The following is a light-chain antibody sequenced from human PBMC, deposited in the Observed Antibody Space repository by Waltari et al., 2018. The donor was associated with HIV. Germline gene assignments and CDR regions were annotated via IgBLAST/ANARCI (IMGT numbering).Light chain of an antibody. CDR2: DDR. V-gene: IGLV3-21*02. CDR1: NIAATKS. J-gene: IGLJ2*01. Sequence: SYVLTPPPSVSVAPGQPARITCGGNNIAATKSVHWYRLNPGQAPVVVSYDDRDRPSGIPDRFSGSSSGDTATLTISRAEAGDEADYYCQVWDGRGDPVIFGGGTKLAVV. CDR3: QVWDGRGDPVI.